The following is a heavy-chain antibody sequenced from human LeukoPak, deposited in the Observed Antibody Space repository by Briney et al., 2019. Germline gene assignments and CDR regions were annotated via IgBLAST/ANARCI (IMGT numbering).Heavy chain of an antibody. CDR1: GYTFTSYY. V-gene: IGHV1-46*01. CDR3: ARAAGQYDSSGYYFDY. Sequence: ASVKVSCKASGYTFTSYYMHWVRQAPGQGLEWMGIINPSGGSTSYAQKFQGRVTMTRDTSTSTVYMELSSLRSEDTAVYYCARAAGQYDSSGYYFDYWGQGTLVTVSS. CDR2: INPSGGST. J-gene: IGHJ4*02. D-gene: IGHD3-22*01.